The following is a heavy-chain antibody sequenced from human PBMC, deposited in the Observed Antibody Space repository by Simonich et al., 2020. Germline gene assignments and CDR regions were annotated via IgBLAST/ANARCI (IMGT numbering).Heavy chain of an antibody. CDR3: ARWIAVAGTGAYGMDV. V-gene: IGHV3-21*01. CDR2: IRSSSSYI. D-gene: IGHD6-19*01. CDR1: GFTFSSYS. J-gene: IGHJ6*02. Sequence: EVQLVESGGGLVKPGGSLRLSCAASGFTFSSYSMNWVRQAPGKGLEWGSSIRSSSSYIYYADSVKGRFTVSIDNAKNSLYLQMNSLRAEDTAVYYCARWIAVAGTGAYGMDVWGQGTTVTVSS.